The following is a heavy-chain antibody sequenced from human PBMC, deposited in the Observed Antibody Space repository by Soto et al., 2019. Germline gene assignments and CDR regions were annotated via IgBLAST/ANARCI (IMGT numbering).Heavy chain of an antibody. V-gene: IGHV4-4*02. J-gene: IGHJ3*01. CDR1: GGSISSSNW. CDR3: ARDSASSGVFT. D-gene: IGHD6-19*01. CDR2: ISRSGTT. Sequence: QVQLQESGPGLVKPSGTLSLTCAVSGGSISSSNWWTWVRQPPGKGLEWIGEISRSGTTNYKPSLKSRVTISVDKSKHQFSLKLGSVTAADTAMYYCARDSASSGVFTWGQGTMVTVSS.